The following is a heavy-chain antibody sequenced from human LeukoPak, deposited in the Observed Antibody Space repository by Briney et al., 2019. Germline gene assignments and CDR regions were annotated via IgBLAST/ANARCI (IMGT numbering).Heavy chain of an antibody. J-gene: IGHJ4*02. D-gene: IGHD4-17*01. V-gene: IGHV4-39*01. CDR3: ARHVGYGVPFDY. CDR1: GVSISSSSYY. CDR2: IYYSGST. Sequence: SETLSLTCTVSGVSISSSSYYWGWIRQPPGKGLEWIGSIYYSGSTYYNPSLKSRVTISVDTSKNQFSLKLSSVTAADTAVYYCARHVGYGVPFDYWGQGTLVTVSS.